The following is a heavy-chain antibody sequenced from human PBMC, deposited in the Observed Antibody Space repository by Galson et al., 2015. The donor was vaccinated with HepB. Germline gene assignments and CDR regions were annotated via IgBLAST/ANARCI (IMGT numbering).Heavy chain of an antibody. D-gene: IGHD2-2*01. J-gene: IGHJ6*03. CDR1: GGTFSSYA. V-gene: IGHV1-69*13. Sequence: SVKVSCKASGGTFSSYAISWVRQAPGQGLEWMGGIIPIFGTANYAQKFQGRVTITADESTSTAYMELSSLRSEDTAVYYCARGDVVVPAAIGYYYYYMDVWGKGTTVTVSS. CDR3: ARGDVVVPAAIGYYYYYMDV. CDR2: IIPIFGTA.